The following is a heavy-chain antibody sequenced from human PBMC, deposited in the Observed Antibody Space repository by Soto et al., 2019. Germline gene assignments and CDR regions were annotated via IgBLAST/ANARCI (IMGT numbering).Heavy chain of an antibody. CDR3: ARVRYYYDSSGLNYFDY. J-gene: IGHJ4*02. V-gene: IGHV4-38-2*01. D-gene: IGHD3-22*01. CDR2: IYHSGGT. Sequence: SETLSLTCAVSGYSISSGYYWGWIRQPPGKGLEWIGSIYHSGGTYYNPSLKSRVTISVDTSKNQFSLKLSSVTAADTAVYYCARVRYYYDSSGLNYFDYWGQGTLVTVSS. CDR1: GYSISSGYY.